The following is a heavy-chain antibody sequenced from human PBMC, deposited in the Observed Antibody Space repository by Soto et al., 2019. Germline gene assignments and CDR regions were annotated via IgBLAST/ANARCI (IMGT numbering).Heavy chain of an antibody. Sequence: ASVKVSCKVSGYTLTELSMHWVRQAPGKGLEWMGGIYPEDGETIYAEKFQGRVTMTRDTSTNTAYMELSSLRSEDTAVYYCARGGKSSSSPDYYYYGMDVWGQGTTVTVSS. CDR3: ARGGKSSSSPDYYYYGMDV. CDR2: IYPEDGET. D-gene: IGHD6-6*01. V-gene: IGHV1-24*01. CDR1: GYTLTELS. J-gene: IGHJ6*02.